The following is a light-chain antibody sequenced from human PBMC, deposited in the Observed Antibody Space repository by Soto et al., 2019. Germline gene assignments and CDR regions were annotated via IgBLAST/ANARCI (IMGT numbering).Light chain of an antibody. CDR3: QQYYSYPIT. V-gene: IGKV1-5*01. J-gene: IGKJ5*01. Sequence: DFQMTQSPSTLSASVGDRVTITCRASQNIRSRLAWFQQKPGKAPKLLIYDASSLESGVPQRFSGSGSGTDFTLTISCLQSEDFATYYCQQYYSYPITFGQGTRLEIK. CDR1: QNIRSR. CDR2: DAS.